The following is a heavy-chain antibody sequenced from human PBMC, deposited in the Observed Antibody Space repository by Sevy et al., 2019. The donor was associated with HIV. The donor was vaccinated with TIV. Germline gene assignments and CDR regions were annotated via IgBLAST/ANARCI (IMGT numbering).Heavy chain of an antibody. D-gene: IGHD3-3*01. J-gene: IGHJ4*02. CDR2: IKQDGSEK. CDR3: ARDIPPRVFGVVTTSVFDY. CDR1: GFTFSSYW. V-gene: IGHV3-7*03. Sequence: GGSLRLSCAASGFTFSSYWMSWVRQAPGKGLEWVANIKQDGSEKYYVDSVKGRFTISRDNAKNSLYLQMNSLRAEDTAVYYCARDIPPRVFGVVTTSVFDYWGQGTLVTVSS.